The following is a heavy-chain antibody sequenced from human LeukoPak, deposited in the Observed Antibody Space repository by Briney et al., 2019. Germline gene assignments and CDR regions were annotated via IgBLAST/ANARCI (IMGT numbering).Heavy chain of an antibody. CDR3: ARNASDSETSYFDY. CDR1: GGSISSGTYY. J-gene: IGHJ4*02. Sequence: SETLSLICTVSGGSISSGTYYWGWIRQPPGKGLEWIGSIYYSGSTSYNPSLKSRVTISVDTSKNQFSLKLDSVTAADTAVYYCARNASDSETSYFDYWGQGTLVTVSS. D-gene: IGHD1-26*01. CDR2: IYYSGST. V-gene: IGHV4-39*01.